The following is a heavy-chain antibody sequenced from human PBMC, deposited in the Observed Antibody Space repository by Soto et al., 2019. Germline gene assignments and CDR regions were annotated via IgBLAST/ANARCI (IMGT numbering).Heavy chain of an antibody. CDR3: ARGGYCSVGSCYWWFDP. Sequence: QVQLQQSGPGLVKPSQTLSLTCAISGDSVSSNSAAWNWIRQSPSRGLEWLGRTYYRSKWYNDYGVVVKSRITISPDISKNLSSRKRNSVLPLNSAVYYCARGGYCSVGSCYWWFDPWGQGSLVTVSS. J-gene: IGHJ5*02. V-gene: IGHV6-1*01. D-gene: IGHD2-15*01. CDR1: GDSVSSNSAA. CDR2: TYYRSKWYN.